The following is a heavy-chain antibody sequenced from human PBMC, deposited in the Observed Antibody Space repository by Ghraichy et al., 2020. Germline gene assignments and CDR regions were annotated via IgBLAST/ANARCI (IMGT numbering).Heavy chain of an antibody. J-gene: IGHJ6*02. CDR2: MNPNSGNT. V-gene: IGHV1-8*01. Sequence: ASVKVSCKASGYTFTSYDINWVRQATGQGLEWMGWMNPNSGNTGYAQKFQGRVTMTRNTSISTAYMELSSLRSEDTAVYYCARGRFLEWLLFDYYYYYGMDVWGQGTTVTVSS. CDR1: GYTFTSYD. CDR3: ARGRFLEWLLFDYYYYYGMDV. D-gene: IGHD3-3*01.